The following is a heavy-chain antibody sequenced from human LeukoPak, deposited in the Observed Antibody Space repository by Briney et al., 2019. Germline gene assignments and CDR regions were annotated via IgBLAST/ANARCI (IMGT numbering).Heavy chain of an antibody. CDR2: INHSGTT. V-gene: IGHV4-34*01. CDR3: ARRMYGGYVLHYFDC. J-gene: IGHJ4*02. CDR1: GGSFSRYY. Sequence: PPQTLSPTSAVYGGSFSRYYSSWVSHPPRNGLEWIGEINHSGTTNYNPSLKSLVTISVDTSKNQFSLKLSSVTAADTAVYYCARRMYGGYVLHYFDCWGQGTLVTVPS. D-gene: IGHD5-12*01.